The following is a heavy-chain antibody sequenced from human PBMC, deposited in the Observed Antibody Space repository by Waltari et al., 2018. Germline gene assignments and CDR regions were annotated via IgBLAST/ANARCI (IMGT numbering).Heavy chain of an antibody. V-gene: IGHV1-2*06. Sequence: QVQLVQSGAEVKKPGASVKVSCKASGYTFTGYYMHWVRQAPGQGLEWMGRINPNSGGTNYAQKFQGRVTITRDTSISTAYMELSRLRSDDTAVYYCAREGEYSSSSNAFDIWGQGTMVTVSS. CDR1: GYTFTGYY. J-gene: IGHJ3*02. CDR3: AREGEYSSSSNAFDI. CDR2: INPNSGGT. D-gene: IGHD6-6*01.